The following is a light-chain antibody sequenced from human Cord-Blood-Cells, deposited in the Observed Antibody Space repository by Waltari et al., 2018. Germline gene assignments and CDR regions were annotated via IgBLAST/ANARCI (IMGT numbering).Light chain of an antibody. V-gene: IGLV2-8*01. CDR1: SSDVGGYNY. Sequence: QSALTQPPSASGSPGQSVTISCTGTSSDVGGYNYVSWYQQPPGKAPKLMIYEVSKRPSGVPGRFSGSKSGNTASLTVSGLQAEDEADYYCSSYAGSNNYVFGTGTKVTGL. CDR3: SSYAGSNNYV. J-gene: IGLJ1*01. CDR2: EVS.